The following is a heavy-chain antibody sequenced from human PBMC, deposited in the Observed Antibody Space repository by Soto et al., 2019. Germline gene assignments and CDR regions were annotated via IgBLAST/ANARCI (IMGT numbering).Heavy chain of an antibody. CDR2: ISGSGGST. V-gene: IGHV3-23*01. J-gene: IGHJ4*02. D-gene: IGHD3-22*01. CDR3: AKLAYDRSGYKGSSGY. CDR1: GFTFSSYA. Sequence: GGSLRLSCAASGFTFSSYAMSWVRQAPGKGLEWVSAISGSGGSTYYADSVKGRFTISRDNSKNTLYLQMNSLRAEDTAVYYCAKLAYDRSGYKGSSGYWGQGTLVTVSS.